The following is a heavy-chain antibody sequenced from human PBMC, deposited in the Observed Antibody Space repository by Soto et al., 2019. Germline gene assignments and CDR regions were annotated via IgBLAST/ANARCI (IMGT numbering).Heavy chain of an antibody. CDR1: GYTLTELS. CDR3: ARVSTVTTFNWFDP. Sequence: GASVKVSCKVSGYTLTELSMHWVRQAPGKGLEWMGWFDADNGKTIYAQKLQGRVTMTTDTSTSTAYMELRSLRSDDTAVYYCARVSTVTTFNWFDPWGQGTLVTVSS. V-gene: IGHV1-24*01. J-gene: IGHJ5*02. CDR2: FDADNGKT. D-gene: IGHD4-17*01.